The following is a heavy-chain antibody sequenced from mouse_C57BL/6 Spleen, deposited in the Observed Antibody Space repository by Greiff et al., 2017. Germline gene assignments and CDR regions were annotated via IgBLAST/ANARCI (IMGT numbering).Heavy chain of an antibody. CDR3: ARETAQATGFAY. CDR1: GFTFSSYA. Sequence: EVKVVESGGGLVKPGGSLKLSCAASGFTFSSYAMSWVRQTPEKRLEWVATISDGGSYTYYPDNVKGRFTISRDNAKNNLYLQMSHLKSEDTAMYYCARETAQATGFAYWGQGTLVTVSA. J-gene: IGHJ3*01. V-gene: IGHV5-4*03. D-gene: IGHD3-2*02. CDR2: ISDGGSYT.